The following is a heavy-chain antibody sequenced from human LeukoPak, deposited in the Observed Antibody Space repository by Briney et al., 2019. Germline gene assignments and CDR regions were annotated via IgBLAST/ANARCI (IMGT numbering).Heavy chain of an antibody. Sequence: PGGSLRLSCAASGFTFSTYAMHWVRQAPGKELEWVALISYDGSNKYYADSVKGRFTISSDNSKNTLYLQMNSLRSEDTAVYYCAKGSVPYYDYGWFDPWGQGTLVTVSS. CDR3: AKGSVPYYDYGWFDP. J-gene: IGHJ5*02. CDR1: GFTFSTYA. V-gene: IGHV3-30*18. CDR2: ISYDGSNK. D-gene: IGHD3-22*01.